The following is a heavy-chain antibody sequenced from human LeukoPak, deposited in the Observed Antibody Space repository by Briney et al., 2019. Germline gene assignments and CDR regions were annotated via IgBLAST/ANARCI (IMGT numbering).Heavy chain of an antibody. D-gene: IGHD3-22*01. J-gene: IGHJ3*02. Sequence: SETLSLTCTVSGGSISSYYWSGIRQPPGKGLEWIGYMYYSGSTYYSPSLKSRVTISLDTSRNQFSLKLNSVTAADTAVYYCAKSNGYGLIDIWGQGTMVTVSS. V-gene: IGHV4-59*12. CDR2: MYYSGST. CDR3: AKSNGYGLIDI. CDR1: GGSISSYY.